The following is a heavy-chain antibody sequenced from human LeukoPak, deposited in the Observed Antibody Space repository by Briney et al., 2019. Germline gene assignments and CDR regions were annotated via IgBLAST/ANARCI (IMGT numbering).Heavy chain of an antibody. D-gene: IGHD3-16*01. Sequence: HPGGSLRLSCAASGFTVSSNYMSWVRQAPGKGLEWVSVIYSGGSTYYADSVKGRFTISRDNSKNTLDLQMNSLRTEDTAVYYCARTPHGGINPWGQGTLVTVSS. V-gene: IGHV3-66*01. CDR1: GFTVSSNY. CDR2: IYSGGST. J-gene: IGHJ5*02. CDR3: ARTPHGGINP.